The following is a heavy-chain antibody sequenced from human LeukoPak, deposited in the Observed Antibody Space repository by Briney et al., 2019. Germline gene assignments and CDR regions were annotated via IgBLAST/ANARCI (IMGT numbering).Heavy chain of an antibody. CDR1: GGTFSSYA. D-gene: IGHD6-13*01. J-gene: IGHJ4*02. CDR2: IIPIFGTA. Sequence: GASVKVSCKASGGTFSSYAISWVRQAPGQGLEWMGGIIPIFGTANYAQKLQGRVTMTTDTSTSTAYMELRSLRSDDTAVYYCASIDSSSWTFDYWGQRTLVTVSS. V-gene: IGHV1-69*05. CDR3: ASIDSSSWTFDY.